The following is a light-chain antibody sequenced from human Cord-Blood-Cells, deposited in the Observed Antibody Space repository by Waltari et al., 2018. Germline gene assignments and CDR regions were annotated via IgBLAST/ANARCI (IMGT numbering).Light chain of an antibody. V-gene: IGLV2-14*01. CDR2: DDS. J-gene: IGLJ3*02. Sequence: QSALTHPAYVAGSPGQSITISCTGTSSDVGGYNSVSRYQQHPGKAPKIMINDDSNRASGVATSFPGSKSGNTASLTISGLQAEDEADYFCSSYTSSITWVFGGGTKLTVL. CDR3: SSYTSSITWV. CDR1: SSDVGGYNS.